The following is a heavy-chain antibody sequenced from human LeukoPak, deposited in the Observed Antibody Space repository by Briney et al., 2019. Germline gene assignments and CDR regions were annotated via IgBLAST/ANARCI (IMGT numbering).Heavy chain of an antibody. CDR3: ARARYSSSWSDY. Sequence: LTGGSLRLSCAASGFTFSSYWMHWVRHAPGKGLVWVSRINSDGSSTSYADSVKGRFTISRDNAKNTLYLQMNSLRAEDTAVHYCARARYSSSWSDYWGQGTLVTVSS. J-gene: IGHJ4*02. D-gene: IGHD6-13*01. CDR2: INSDGSST. V-gene: IGHV3-74*01. CDR1: GFTFSSYW.